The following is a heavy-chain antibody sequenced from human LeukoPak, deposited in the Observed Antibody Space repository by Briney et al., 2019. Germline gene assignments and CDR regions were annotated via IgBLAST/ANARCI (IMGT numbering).Heavy chain of an antibody. Sequence: GRSLRLSCAASGFTFSSYAMSWVRQAPGKGLEWVSAISGSGGSTYYADSVKGRFTISRDNSKNTLYLQMNSLRAEDTAVYYCAKKDETDTASPEFDYWGQGTLVTVSS. J-gene: IGHJ4*02. V-gene: IGHV3-23*01. CDR3: AKKDETDTASPEFDY. D-gene: IGHD5-18*01. CDR1: GFTFSSYA. CDR2: ISGSGGST.